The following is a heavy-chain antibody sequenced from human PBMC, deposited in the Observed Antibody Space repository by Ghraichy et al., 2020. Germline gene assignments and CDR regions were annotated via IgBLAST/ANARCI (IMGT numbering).Heavy chain of an antibody. CDR1: GFTFSDYW. D-gene: IGHD2-21*01. CDR3: TRDPPECDGDCFDY. CDR2: ISTDGSHT. V-gene: IGHV3-74*01. J-gene: IGHJ4*02. Sequence: GESLNISCAASGFTFSDYWMDWVRQGPGKGLVWVARISTDGSHTDYADSVKGRFTISRDNAKNRLYLQMNSLRGEDTAVYYCTRDPPECDGDCFDYWGQGTLATVSS.